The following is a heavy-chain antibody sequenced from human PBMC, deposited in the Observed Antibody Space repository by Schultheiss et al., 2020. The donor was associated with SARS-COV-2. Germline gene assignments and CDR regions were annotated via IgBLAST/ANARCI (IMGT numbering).Heavy chain of an antibody. CDR3: AKDRGPYYYYGMDV. CDR1: GFTFSSYS. Sequence: GGSLRLSCAASGFTFSSYSMNWVRQAPGKGLEWVSYISSSSSTIYYADSVKGRFTISRDNAKNSLYLQMNSLRAEDTAVYYCAKDRGPYYYYGMDVWGRGTTVTVSS. V-gene: IGHV3-48*01. CDR2: ISSSSSTI. J-gene: IGHJ6*02.